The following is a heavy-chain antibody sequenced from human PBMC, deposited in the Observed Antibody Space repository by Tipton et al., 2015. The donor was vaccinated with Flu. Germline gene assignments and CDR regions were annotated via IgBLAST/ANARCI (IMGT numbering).Heavy chain of an antibody. V-gene: IGHV4-39*01. Sequence: LRLSCTVSGDSISGSSHYWGWVRQSPGKGLEWIGSIYYSGSTYYNPPLKTRVTITADTYQNQFSLQLKSVTAADTAVYYCATPDHWGQGTLVTVSS. CDR2: IYYSGST. CDR1: GDSISGSSHY. J-gene: IGHJ4*02. CDR3: ATPDH.